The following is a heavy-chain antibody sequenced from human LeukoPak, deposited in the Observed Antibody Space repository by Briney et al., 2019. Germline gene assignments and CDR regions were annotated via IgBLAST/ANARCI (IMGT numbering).Heavy chain of an antibody. CDR3: ARLPLHYYGSGSP. D-gene: IGHD3-10*01. J-gene: IGHJ5*02. V-gene: IGHV4-34*01. CDR2: INHSGST. CDR1: GGSVSSYY. Sequence: SETLSLTCTVSGGSVSSYYWSWIRQPPGKGLEWIGEINHSGSTNYNPSLKSRVTISVDTSKNQFSLKLSSVTAADTAVYYCARLPLHYYGSGSPWGQGTLVTVSS.